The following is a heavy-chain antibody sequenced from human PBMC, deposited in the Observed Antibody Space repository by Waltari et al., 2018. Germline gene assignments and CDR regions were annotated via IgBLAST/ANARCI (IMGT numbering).Heavy chain of an antibody. CDR1: GFTFGNYA. CDR3: AKDGMPYL. D-gene: IGHD2-2*01. CDR2: ILYDGSNK. V-gene: IGHV3-30*18. J-gene: IGHJ5*02. Sequence: QVQLAQSGGGMVQPGGSLRLSCVAPGFTFGNYAMPWARQAPGKGLEGVAGILYDGSNKYYADSVKGRLTISRDNSKNTLYLQMNSLRAEDTAVYYCAKDGMPYLWGQGTLVTVSS.